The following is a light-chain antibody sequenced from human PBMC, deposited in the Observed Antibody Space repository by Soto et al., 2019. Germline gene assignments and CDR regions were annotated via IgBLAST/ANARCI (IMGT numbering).Light chain of an antibody. V-gene: IGKV3D-15*01. CDR1: QSVSSN. Sequence: ETLLTQSPGTLSLSPGERATLSCGASQSVSSNLAWYQQKPGQAPRLLIYGASTRATGIPARFSGSGSGTEFTLTISSLQSEDFAVYYCQQYHNWVTFGGGTKVDIK. CDR2: GAS. J-gene: IGKJ4*01. CDR3: QQYHNWVT.